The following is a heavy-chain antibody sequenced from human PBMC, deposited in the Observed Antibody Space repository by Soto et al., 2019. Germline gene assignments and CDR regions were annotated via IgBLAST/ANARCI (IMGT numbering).Heavy chain of an antibody. J-gene: IGHJ6*02. Sequence: QVHLVESGGAVVQPGRSLRLTCAASGFPFTRNAIHWVRQAQGKGLEWVAVTSYDGTTKYYAESVRGRFTISRDNSKNTVDLQMSSLRVEDTAVYYCARGRYQSGVGGLDVWGQGTTVTVSS. CDR3: ARGRYQSGVGGLDV. CDR1: GFPFTRNA. V-gene: IGHV3-30-3*01. CDR2: TSYDGTTK. D-gene: IGHD1-26*01.